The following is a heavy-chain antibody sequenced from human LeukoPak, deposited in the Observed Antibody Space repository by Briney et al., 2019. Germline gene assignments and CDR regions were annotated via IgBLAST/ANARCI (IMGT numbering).Heavy chain of an antibody. Sequence: SGGSLRLSCAASGFTFSSYAMHWVRQAPGKGLEWVAVISYDGSNKYYADSVKGRFTISRDNSKNTLYLQMNSLRAEDTAVYYCARESYYDSSGYYSFDYWGQGTLVTVSS. V-gene: IGHV3-30*04. CDR1: GFTFSSYA. J-gene: IGHJ4*02. CDR3: ARESYYDSSGYYSFDY. CDR2: ISYDGSNK. D-gene: IGHD3-22*01.